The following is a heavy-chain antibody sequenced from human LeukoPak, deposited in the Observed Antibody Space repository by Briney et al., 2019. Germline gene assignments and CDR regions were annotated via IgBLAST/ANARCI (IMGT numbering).Heavy chain of an antibody. D-gene: IGHD6-25*01. J-gene: IGHJ4*02. Sequence: SETLSLTCGVSGGSVSSTNWWTWILQPPGKGLEWIGEVHFDGRTNFNPSLKSRLTMSVDLSENHVSLKLTSVTAADTAVYYCAREGGFYRPLDYSGQGTLVTVSS. V-gene: IGHV4-4*02. CDR1: GGSVSSTNW. CDR3: AREGGFYRPLDY. CDR2: VHFDGRT.